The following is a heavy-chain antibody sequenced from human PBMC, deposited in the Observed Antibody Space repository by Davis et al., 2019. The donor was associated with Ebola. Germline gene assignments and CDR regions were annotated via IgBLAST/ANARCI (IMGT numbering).Heavy chain of an antibody. J-gene: IGHJ6*02. Sequence: GGSLRLSCAASGFAVSGYSLSWVRQAPGQGLEWVANIQEHGSEKYYVDSVKGRFTISRDNAKNSLYLQMNSLRAEDTAVYYCARETITYDFWSGYYYYYYYGMDVWGQGTTVTVSS. CDR3: ARETITYDFWSGYYYYYYYGMDV. CDR1: GFAVSGYS. D-gene: IGHD3-3*01. V-gene: IGHV3-7*01. CDR2: IQEHGSEK.